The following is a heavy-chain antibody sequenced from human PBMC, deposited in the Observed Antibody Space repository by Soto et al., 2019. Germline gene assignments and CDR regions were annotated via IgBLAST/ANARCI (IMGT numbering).Heavy chain of an antibody. V-gene: IGHV2-70*11. CDR2: IDWDDDK. CDR3: ARENLSSADAFDI. D-gene: IGHD6-19*01. CDR1: GFSLSTSGMC. Sequence: SGPTLVNPTQTLTLTCTFSGFSLSTSGMCVSWIRQPPGKALGWLARIDWDDDKYYSTSLKTRLTISKDTSKNQVVLTMTNMDPVDTATYYCARENLSSADAFDIWGQGTMVTVSS. J-gene: IGHJ3*02.